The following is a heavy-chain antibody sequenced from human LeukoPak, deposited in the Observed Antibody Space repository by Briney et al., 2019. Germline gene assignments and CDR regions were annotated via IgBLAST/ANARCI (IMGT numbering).Heavy chain of an antibody. J-gene: IGHJ5*02. CDR1: GGSISSYY. CDR2: IYTSGST. CDR3: ARGYSSGWYKWFDP. D-gene: IGHD6-19*01. V-gene: IGHV4-4*07. Sequence: SETLSLTCTVSGGSISSYYWSWIRQPAGKGLEWIGRIYTSGSTNYNPSLKSRVTMSVDTSKNQFSLKLSSVTAADTAVYYCARGYSSGWYKWFDPWGQGTLVTDSS.